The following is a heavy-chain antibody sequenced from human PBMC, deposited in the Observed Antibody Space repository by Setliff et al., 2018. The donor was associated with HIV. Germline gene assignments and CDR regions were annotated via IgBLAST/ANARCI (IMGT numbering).Heavy chain of an antibody. CDR1: GYTFTSYY. D-gene: IGHD6-6*01. CDR3: ARWYGFHSSSSVLGF. CDR2: INPSGGST. Sequence: ASVKVSCKASGYTFTSYYMHWVRQAPGQGLEWMGIINPSGGSTSYAQRFQGRVTMPRDTSTSTVYMELSSLRSEDTAVYYCARWYGFHSSSSVLGFWGQGTLVTVTS. J-gene: IGHJ4*02. V-gene: IGHV1-46*01.